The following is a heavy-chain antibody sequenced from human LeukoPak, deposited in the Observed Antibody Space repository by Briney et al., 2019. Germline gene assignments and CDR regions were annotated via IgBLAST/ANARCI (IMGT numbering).Heavy chain of an antibody. D-gene: IGHD1-26*01. J-gene: IGHJ4*02. V-gene: IGHV1-69*04. Sequence: SVKVSCKASGGTFSSYAISWVRQAPGQGLEWMGRIIPILGIANYAQKLQGRVTITADKSTSTAYMELSSLRSEDTAVYYCARGGSSTPDDWGQGTLVTVSS. CDR3: ARGGSSTPDD. CDR2: IIPILGIA. CDR1: GGTFSSYA.